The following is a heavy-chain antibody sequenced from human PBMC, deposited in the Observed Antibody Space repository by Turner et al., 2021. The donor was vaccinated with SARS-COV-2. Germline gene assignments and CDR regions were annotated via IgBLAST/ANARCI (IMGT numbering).Heavy chain of an antibody. CDR1: EFTFSSYG. J-gene: IGHJ6*02. CDR2: ISYDGSQK. Sequence: QVQLAESGGGVVQPGRSLSLSCAASEFTFSSYGMHWVRQAPGKGLEWVAVISYDGSQKYYADSVKGRFTISRDNSKNTLYLQMNSLRAEDTAMYYCAKDKHPDGMDVWGQGTTVTVSS. CDR3: AKDKHPDGMDV. V-gene: IGHV3-30*18.